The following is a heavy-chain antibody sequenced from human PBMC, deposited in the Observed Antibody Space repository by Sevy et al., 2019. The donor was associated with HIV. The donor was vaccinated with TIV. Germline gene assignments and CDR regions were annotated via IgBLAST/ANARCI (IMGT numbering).Heavy chain of an antibody. V-gene: IGHV1-24*01. CDR1: GYTLTDLS. Sequence: ATVKVSCKVSGYTLTDLSMHWVRQAPGKGLEWMGGFDSEHGETIYAQNFQGRVTMTEDTSTHTAYMELSSLKSEDTAVYYCVSGRVWGSQDYWGQGTLVTVSS. J-gene: IGHJ4*02. D-gene: IGHD3-16*01. CDR3: VSGRVWGSQDY. CDR2: FDSEHGET.